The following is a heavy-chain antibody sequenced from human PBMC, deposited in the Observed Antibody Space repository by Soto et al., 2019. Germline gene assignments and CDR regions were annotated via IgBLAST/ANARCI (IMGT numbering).Heavy chain of an antibody. J-gene: IGHJ6*02. CDR3: GRVPLDGNYANGVDV. Sequence: VQLQESGPGLVKPSQTLSLTYTVSGGSISSGGYYWSWVRQAPGKGLEWVANIDTDGSRKNYVDSVKGRFIISRDNAKNSLLLQMNSLRADDTAVYYCGRVPLDGNYANGVDVWGQGTTVTVSS. V-gene: IGHV3-7*03. D-gene: IGHD4-17*01. CDR1: GGSISSGGYY. CDR2: IDTDGSRK.